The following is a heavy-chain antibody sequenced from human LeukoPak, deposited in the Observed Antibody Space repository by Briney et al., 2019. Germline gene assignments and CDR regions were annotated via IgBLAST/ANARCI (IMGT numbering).Heavy chain of an antibody. J-gene: IGHJ4*02. CDR3: ARGSYHRDYFDY. V-gene: IGHV4-59*01. Sequence: SETLSLTCTVSGGSISSYYWSWIRQPPGKGLEWIGYIYYSGSTNYNPSLKSRVTISVDTSKNQFSLKLSSVTAADTAVYYCARGSYHRDYFDYWGQGTLVTVSS. CDR1: GGSISSYY. CDR2: IYYSGST. D-gene: IGHD2-2*01.